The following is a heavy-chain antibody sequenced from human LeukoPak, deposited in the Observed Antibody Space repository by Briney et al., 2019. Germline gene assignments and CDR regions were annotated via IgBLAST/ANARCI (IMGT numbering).Heavy chain of an antibody. CDR3: ASVDYGEYWFDT. J-gene: IGHJ5*02. V-gene: IGHV4-34*01. D-gene: IGHD4-17*01. CDR2: INDSGST. CDR1: GGSFTVYY. Sequence: SETLSLTCAVYGGSFTVYYWSWIRQPPGKGLEWIGEINDSGSTSYNSSLKGRVTISVDTSKNQFSLKLSSVTAADTAVYYCASVDYGEYWFDTWGQGTLVTVSS.